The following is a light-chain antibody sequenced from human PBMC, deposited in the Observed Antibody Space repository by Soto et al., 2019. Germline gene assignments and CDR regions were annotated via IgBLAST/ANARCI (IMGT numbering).Light chain of an antibody. CDR2: DVS. CDR1: SSDIGAYNF. CDR3: SSYASTSPPYV. Sequence: QSALTKPASVSGSPGQSIAISCTGTSSDIGAYNFVSWYQQHPGKVPKLMISDVSNRPSGVSDRFSGSKSGNTASLTISGLQAEDEADYYCSSYASTSPPYVFGTGTKLTVL. J-gene: IGLJ1*01. V-gene: IGLV2-14*03.